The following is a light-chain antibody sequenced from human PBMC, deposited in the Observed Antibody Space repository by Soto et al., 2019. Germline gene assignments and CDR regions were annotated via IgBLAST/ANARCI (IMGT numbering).Light chain of an antibody. CDR1: QSVSSSY. V-gene: IGKV3-20*01. J-gene: IGKJ4*01. Sequence: EIVLTQSPGTLSLSPGERATLSCRASQSVSSSYLAWYQQKPGQAPRLLIYGASSMATGIQDRFSGSGSGTDFTLTISRLEPEDVAVYYCQQYGSSPRVTFGGGTKVEIK. CDR3: QQYGSSPRVT. CDR2: GAS.